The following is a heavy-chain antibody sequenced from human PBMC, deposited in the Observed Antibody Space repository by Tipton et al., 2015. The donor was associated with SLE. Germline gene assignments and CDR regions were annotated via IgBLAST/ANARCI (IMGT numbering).Heavy chain of an antibody. CDR1: GGSISSKNYY. CDR3: ARTEQGTGSYYRLVFEI. CDR2: IHYSGST. Sequence: TLSLTCTVSGGSISSKNYYWGWIRQPPGKGLEWIGSIHYSGSTYDNPSFKSRVTISVDTSKNQFSLKLSSLTAADTAVYYCARTEQGTGSYYRLVFEIWRQGTLVTVSS. J-gene: IGHJ1*01. D-gene: IGHD3-10*01. V-gene: IGHV4-39*07.